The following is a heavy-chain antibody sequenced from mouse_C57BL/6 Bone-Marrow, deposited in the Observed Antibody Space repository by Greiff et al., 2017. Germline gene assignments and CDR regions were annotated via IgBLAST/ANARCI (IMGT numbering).Heavy chain of an antibody. CDR2: IDPNSGGT. D-gene: IGHD1-1*01. Sequence: VQLQQPGAELVKPGASVKLSCKASGYTFTSYWMHWVKQRPGRGLEWIGRIDPNSGGTKYNEKFKGKATLTADKSSSTAYMQLNSLTSEDSAVYFCARPSYYGSRDWYFDVWGTGTTVTVSS. V-gene: IGHV1-62-3*01. CDR3: ARPSYYGSRDWYFDV. J-gene: IGHJ1*03. CDR1: GYTFTSYW.